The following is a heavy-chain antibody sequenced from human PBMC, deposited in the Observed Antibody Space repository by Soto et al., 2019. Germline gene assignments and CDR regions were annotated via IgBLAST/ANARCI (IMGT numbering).Heavy chain of an antibody. Sequence: QVTVKESGPVLVKPTETLTLTCTVSGFSLSKAGLGVSWIRQPRGKALEWLAHIFSNDEKSYSTSLKSRLTISKDTSKSQVVLIMTNMDPVDTATYYCASTYSTSWYWFDPWGQGTLVTVSS. J-gene: IGHJ5*02. V-gene: IGHV2-26*04. D-gene: IGHD6-13*01. CDR3: ASTYSTSWYWFDP. CDR2: IFSNDEK. CDR1: GFSLSKAGLG.